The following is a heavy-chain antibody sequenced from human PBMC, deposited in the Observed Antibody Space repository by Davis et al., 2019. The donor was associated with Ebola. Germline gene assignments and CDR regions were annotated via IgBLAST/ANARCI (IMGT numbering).Heavy chain of an antibody. CDR2: VYSGGGS. CDR3: ARHSDYHDNNGQPTYNWFDP. D-gene: IGHD3-22*01. CDR1: GGSITSRFYY. J-gene: IGHJ5*02. V-gene: IGHV4-39*01. Sequence: SETLSLTCAVSGGSITSRFYYWGWIRQPPGKGLEWVGSVYSGGGSYYNPSLKSRVTISVDTSKNQFSLKLNSVTAADTAVYYCARHSDYHDNNGQPTYNWFDPWGQGTLVAVSS.